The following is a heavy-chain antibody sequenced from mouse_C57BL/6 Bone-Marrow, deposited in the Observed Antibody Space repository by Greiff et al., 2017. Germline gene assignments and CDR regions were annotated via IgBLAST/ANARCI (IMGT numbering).Heavy chain of an antibody. CDR3: ARWFSAVGDY. Sequence: VQLKQSGAELVKPGASVKMSCKASGYTFTSYWITWVKQRPGQGLEWIGDIYPGSGSTNYNEKFKSKATLTVDTSSSTAYMQLSSLTSEDSAVYYCARWFSAVGDYWGQGTTLTVSS. J-gene: IGHJ2*01. CDR1: GYTFTSYW. D-gene: IGHD1-1*01. CDR2: IYPGSGST. V-gene: IGHV1-55*01.